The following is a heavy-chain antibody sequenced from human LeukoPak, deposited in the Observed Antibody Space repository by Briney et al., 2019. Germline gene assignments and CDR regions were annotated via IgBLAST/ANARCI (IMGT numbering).Heavy chain of an antibody. Sequence: SVKVSCKASGGTFSSYAISWVRQAPGQGLEWMGGIIPIFGTANYAQRFQGRVTITADKSTSTAYMELSSLRSEDTAVYYCARGGYSAGSWYLFHYFDYWGQGTLVTVSS. CDR3: ARGGYSAGSWYLFHYFDY. CDR2: IIPIFGTA. J-gene: IGHJ4*02. V-gene: IGHV1-69*06. D-gene: IGHD6-13*01. CDR1: GGTFSSYA.